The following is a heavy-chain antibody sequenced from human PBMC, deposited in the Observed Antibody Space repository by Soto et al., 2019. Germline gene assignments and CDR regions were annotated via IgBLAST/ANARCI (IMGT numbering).Heavy chain of an antibody. CDR1: GYTFTNYG. J-gene: IGHJ6*02. Sequence: QVLVVQSGAEVKTPGASVKVSCKASGYTFTNYGITWVRQAPGQGLEWMGWISAYNGNTNYAQKVQGRVTMTTDTSTNTAYMELRSLRSDDTAVYYCARDSGAWGSYRYTSYYYYGMDVWGQGTTVTVSS. D-gene: IGHD3-16*02. CDR3: ARDSGAWGSYRYTSYYYYGMDV. CDR2: ISAYNGNT. V-gene: IGHV1-18*04.